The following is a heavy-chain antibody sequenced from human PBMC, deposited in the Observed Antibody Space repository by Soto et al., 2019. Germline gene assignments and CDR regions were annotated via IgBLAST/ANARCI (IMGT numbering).Heavy chain of an antibody. Sequence: PSETLSLTCTVSGGSFRGYYWTWIRQPPGTGLEWIGEINHSGSTNYNPSLKSRVTISVDTSKNQFSLKLTSVTAADTAVYYCARDKITGLFDYWGQRTLVTVSS. CDR3: ARDKITGLFDY. CDR1: GGSFRGYY. V-gene: IGHV4-34*01. CDR2: INHSGST. D-gene: IGHD2-8*02. J-gene: IGHJ4*02.